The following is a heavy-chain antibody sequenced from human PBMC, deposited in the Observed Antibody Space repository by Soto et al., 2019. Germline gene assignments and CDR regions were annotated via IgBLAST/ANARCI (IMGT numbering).Heavy chain of an antibody. CDR1: GGSISSSNG. CDR2: IYHSGST. D-gene: IGHD6-6*01. CDR3: ARRRRQLARGVDY. Sequence: NPSETLSLTCAVSGGSISSSNGWSWVRQPPGKGLEWIGEIYHSGSTNYNPSLKSRVTISVDKSKNQFSLKLSSVTAADTAVYYCARRRRQLARGVDYWGQGTLVTVSS. V-gene: IGHV4-4*02. J-gene: IGHJ4*02.